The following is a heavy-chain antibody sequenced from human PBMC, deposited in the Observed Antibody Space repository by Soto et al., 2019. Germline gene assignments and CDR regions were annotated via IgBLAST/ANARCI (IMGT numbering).Heavy chain of an antibody. CDR1: GGTFSSYT. CDR3: AREVALWELNNYYYYYMDV. CDR2: IIPILGIA. Sequence: GASVKVSCKASGGTFSSYTISWVRQAPGQGLEWMGRIIPILGIANYAQKFQGRVTITADKSTSTAYMELSSLRSEDTAVYYCAREVALWELNNYYYYYMDVWGKGTTVTVSS. D-gene: IGHD3-16*01. J-gene: IGHJ6*03. V-gene: IGHV1-69*04.